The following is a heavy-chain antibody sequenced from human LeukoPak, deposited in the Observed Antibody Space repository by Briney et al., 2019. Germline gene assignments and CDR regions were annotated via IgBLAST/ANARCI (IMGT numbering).Heavy chain of an antibody. Sequence: PGGSLRLSCAASGFTFSSYAMHWVRQAPGKGLEWVSIIYSSGNTHYADSVKGRFTISRDNAKNSLYLQMNSLRAEDTAVYYCASGIAELLGAFDIWGQGTMVTVSS. J-gene: IGHJ3*02. CDR3: ASGIAELLGAFDI. CDR2: IYSSGNT. V-gene: IGHV3-21*01. CDR1: GFTFSSYA. D-gene: IGHD1-14*01.